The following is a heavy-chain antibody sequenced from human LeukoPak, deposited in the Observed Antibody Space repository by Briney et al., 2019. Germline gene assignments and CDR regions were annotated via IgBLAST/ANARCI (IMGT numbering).Heavy chain of an antibody. J-gene: IGHJ4*02. D-gene: IGHD6-13*01. CDR3: ARERAAAGTHYFDY. Sequence: AGGSLRLSCAASGFTFSSYSMNWVRQAPGKGLEWVSSISSSSSYIYYADSVKGRFTISRDNAKNSLYLQMNSLRAEDTAVYYCARERAAAGTHYFDYWGQGTLVTVSS. CDR1: GFTFSSYS. V-gene: IGHV3-21*04. CDR2: ISSSSSYI.